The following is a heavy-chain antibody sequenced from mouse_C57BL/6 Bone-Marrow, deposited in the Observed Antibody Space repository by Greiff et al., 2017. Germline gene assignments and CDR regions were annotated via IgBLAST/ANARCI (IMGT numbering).Heavy chain of an antibody. CDR2: IHPNSGRT. CDR1: GYTFTSYW. V-gene: IGHV1-64*01. Sequence: VQLQQPGAELVKPGASVKLSCKASGYTFTSYWMHWVRQRPGQGLEWIGMIHPNSGRTNYNEKFKGKATLTVDKSSSTAYMQLSSLTSEDSAVYYCASPWFACWGKGTLVTVAA. J-gene: IGHJ3*01. CDR3: ASPWFAC.